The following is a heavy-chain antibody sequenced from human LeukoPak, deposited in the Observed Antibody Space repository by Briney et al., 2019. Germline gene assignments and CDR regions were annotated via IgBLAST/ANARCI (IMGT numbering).Heavy chain of an antibody. V-gene: IGHV1-69*13. CDR2: IIPIFGTA. CDR3: AREGNYYGSGSYRRGGYYYMDV. Sequence: SVKVSCKSSGYTFTSYGISWVRQAPGQGLEWMGGIIPIFGTANYAQKFQGRVTITADESTSTAYMELSSLRSEDTAVYYCAREGNYYGSGSYRRGGYYYMDVWGKGTTVTISS. CDR1: GYTFTSYG. J-gene: IGHJ6*03. D-gene: IGHD3-10*01.